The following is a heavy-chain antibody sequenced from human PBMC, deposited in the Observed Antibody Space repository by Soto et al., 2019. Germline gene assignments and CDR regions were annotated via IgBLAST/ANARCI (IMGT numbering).Heavy chain of an antibody. V-gene: IGHV3-21*01. CDR2: ISSSSSYI. D-gene: IGHD4-17*01. CDR1: GFTFSSYS. CDR3: ARARRRSDAFDI. J-gene: IGHJ3*02. Sequence: GGSLRLSCAASGFTFSSYSMNWVRQAPGKGLEWVSSISSSSSYIYYADSVKGRFTISRDNAKNSPYLQMNSLRAEDTAVYYCARARRRSDAFDIWGQGTMVTVSS.